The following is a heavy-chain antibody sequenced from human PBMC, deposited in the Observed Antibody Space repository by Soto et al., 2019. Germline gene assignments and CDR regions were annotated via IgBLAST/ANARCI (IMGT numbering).Heavy chain of an antibody. CDR1: GFTFSYYW. Sequence: GVLRLSCAASGFTFSYYWMSWVRQAPGKGLEWVANIKHDGSEKYYVDSVKGRFTISRDNARNSLYLQMNSLRAEDTAVYFCARWTRATETTKMCDYWGQGTLVTVSS. CDR2: IKHDGSEK. J-gene: IGHJ4*02. CDR3: ARWTRATETTKMCDY. V-gene: IGHV3-7*01. D-gene: IGHD4-17*01.